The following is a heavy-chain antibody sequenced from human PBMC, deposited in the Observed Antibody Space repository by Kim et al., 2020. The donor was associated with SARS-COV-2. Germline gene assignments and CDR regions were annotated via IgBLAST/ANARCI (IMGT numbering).Heavy chain of an antibody. D-gene: IGHD1-26*01. V-gene: IGHV1-3*01. CDR3: ASARGWELLDY. J-gene: IGHJ4*02. Sequence: NYSPKFEGRVTITRDPAASTAYMGLSSLRSEETAVYYCASARGWELLDYWGQGTLVTVSS.